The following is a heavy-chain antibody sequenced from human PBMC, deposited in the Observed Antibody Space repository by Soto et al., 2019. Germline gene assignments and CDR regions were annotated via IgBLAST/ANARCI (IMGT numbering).Heavy chain of an antibody. CDR2: ISSSSTYI. J-gene: IGHJ4*02. CDR1: GFTFRYYY. CDR3: ARGPDYYDSSGYYPLAY. V-gene: IGHV3-11*06. D-gene: IGHD3-22*01. Sequence: PGGSLRLSCAASGFTFRYYYMSWIRQSPGKGLEWVSDISSSSTYINYADSVKGRFTISRDNAKNSLYLQMNSLRAEDTAVYYCARGPDYYDSSGYYPLAYWGQGTLVTVSS.